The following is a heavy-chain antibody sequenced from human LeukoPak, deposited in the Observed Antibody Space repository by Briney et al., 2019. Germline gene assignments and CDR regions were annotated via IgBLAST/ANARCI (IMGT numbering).Heavy chain of an antibody. CDR2: NHRSGST. CDR3: AREIVGGFNPGAY. Sequence: SETLSLTCTVSLDSTTSNFWSWVRQPPGKGLEWIGENHRSGSTNYNPSLQSRVTISIDRSKNQIALELSSVTAADTAVYYCAREIVGGFNPGAYWGQGTLVTVSS. CDR1: LDSTTSNF. J-gene: IGHJ4*02. V-gene: IGHV4-4*02. D-gene: IGHD1-14*01.